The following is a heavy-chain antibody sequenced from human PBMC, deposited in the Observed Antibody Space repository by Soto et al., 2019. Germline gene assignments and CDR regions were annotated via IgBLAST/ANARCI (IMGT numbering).Heavy chain of an antibody. D-gene: IGHD3-9*01. J-gene: IGHJ6*02. V-gene: IGHV5-51*01. CDR1: GYSFTSYW. Sequence: GESLKISCKGSGYSFTSYWIGWVRQMPGKGLEWMGIIYPGDSDTRYSPSFQGQVTISADKSISTAYLQWSRLKASDTAMYYCAIEGYYAILTGYPLDVWGQVTTVTVAS. CDR3: AIEGYYAILTGYPLDV. CDR2: IYPGDSDT.